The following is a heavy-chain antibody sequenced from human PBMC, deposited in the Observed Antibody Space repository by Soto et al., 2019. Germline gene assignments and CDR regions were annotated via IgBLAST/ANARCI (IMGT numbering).Heavy chain of an antibody. D-gene: IGHD3-3*01. Sequence: GASVKVSCKASGYTFTGYYMHWVRQAPGQGLEWMGWINPNSGGTNYAQKFQGRVTMTRDTSISTAYMELSRLRSDDTAVYYCAMQYYDFWSGLYYYYGMDVWGQGTTVTV. CDR3: AMQYYDFWSGLYYYYGMDV. J-gene: IGHJ6*02. CDR2: INPNSGGT. V-gene: IGHV1-2*02. CDR1: GYTFTGYY.